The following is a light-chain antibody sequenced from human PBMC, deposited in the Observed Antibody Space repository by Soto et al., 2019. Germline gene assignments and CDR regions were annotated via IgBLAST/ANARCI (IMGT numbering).Light chain of an antibody. CDR3: QQFNSYPIT. V-gene: IGKV1-13*02. CDR1: QVISST. CDR2: DAS. J-gene: IGKJ5*01. Sequence: AIQVTQSPSSLSASVGDRVTITCRASQVISSTLAWHQQKPGKAPKLLIYDASSLKSGVPSKFSGSGSGTEFTLTISSLQPEDFATYYCQQFNSYPITFGQGTRLEIK.